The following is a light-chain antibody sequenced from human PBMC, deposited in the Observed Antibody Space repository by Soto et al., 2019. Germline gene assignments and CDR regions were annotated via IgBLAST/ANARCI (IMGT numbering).Light chain of an antibody. CDR3: QHYNNWPLT. V-gene: IGKV3-15*01. Sequence: EVVMTQSPATLSVSPGEKATLSCRASHIVSNNLAWYQQKPGQAPRLLIYFASTRATGIPARFSGSGSGTEFTLTICSLQSEDFAVYYCQHYNNWPLTVGGGTKVETK. CDR2: FAS. J-gene: IGKJ4*01. CDR1: HIVSNN.